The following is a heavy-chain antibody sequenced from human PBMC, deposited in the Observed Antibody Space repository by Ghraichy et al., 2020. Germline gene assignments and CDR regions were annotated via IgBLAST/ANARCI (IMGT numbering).Heavy chain of an antibody. V-gene: IGHV3-23*01. CDR3: AKDLGSSSWYAAFDI. D-gene: IGHD6-13*01. CDR2: ISGSGGST. CDR1: GFTFSSYA. J-gene: IGHJ3*02. Sequence: LSLTCAASGFTFSSYAMSWVRQAPGKGLEWVSAISGSGGSTYYADSVKGRFTISRDNSKNTLYLQMNSLRAEDTAVYYCAKDLGSSSWYAAFDIWGQGTMVTVSS.